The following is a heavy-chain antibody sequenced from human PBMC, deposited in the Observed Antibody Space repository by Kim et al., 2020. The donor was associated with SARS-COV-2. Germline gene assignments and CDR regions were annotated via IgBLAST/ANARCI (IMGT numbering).Heavy chain of an antibody. D-gene: IGHD3-22*01. CDR2: ISGSGGST. Sequence: GGSLRLSCAASGFTFSGYAMSWVRQAPGKGLEWVSAISGSGGSTYYADSVKGRFTISRDNSKNTLYLQMNSLRAEDTAVYYCANWPIYDSSGYYVENDAFDIWGQGTMVTVSS. J-gene: IGHJ3*02. CDR3: ANWPIYDSSGYYVENDAFDI. V-gene: IGHV3-23*01. CDR1: GFTFSGYA.